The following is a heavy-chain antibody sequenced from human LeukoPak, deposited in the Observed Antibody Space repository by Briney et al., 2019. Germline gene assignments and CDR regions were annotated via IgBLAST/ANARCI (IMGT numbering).Heavy chain of an antibody. Sequence: WGTLTLPCTVSGGSLSSNSFYWGRIPPPPGKGLEWVGSIYYSGSTYYNPSLKSRVTISVDTSKNQFSLKLSSVTAADTAVYYCARILAYYYYYMDVWGKGTTVTVSS. D-gene: IGHD3-3*01. CDR3: ARILAYYYYYMDV. V-gene: IGHV4-39*01. CDR2: IYYSGST. CDR1: GGSLSSNSFY. J-gene: IGHJ6*03.